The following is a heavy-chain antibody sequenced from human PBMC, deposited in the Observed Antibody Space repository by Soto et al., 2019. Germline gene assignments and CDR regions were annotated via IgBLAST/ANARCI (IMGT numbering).Heavy chain of an antibody. CDR1: GGSISSGGYY. Sequence: QVQLQESGPGLVKPSQTLSLTCTVSGGSISSGGYYWSWIRQHPGKGLEWLGYIYYSGSTYYNPSLKSRVTIPVDTSKNQVSLKLSSVAAADTAVYYWASARITIFGVAGGMDVWGQGTTVTVSS. D-gene: IGHD3-3*01. CDR2: IYYSGST. V-gene: IGHV4-31*03. J-gene: IGHJ6*02. CDR3: ASARITIFGVAGGMDV.